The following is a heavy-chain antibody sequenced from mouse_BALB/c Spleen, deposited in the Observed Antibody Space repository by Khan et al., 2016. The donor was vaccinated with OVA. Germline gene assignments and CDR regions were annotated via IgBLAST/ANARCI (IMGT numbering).Heavy chain of an antibody. Sequence: EVELVESGGDLVKPGGSLKLSCAASGFTFSTYGMSWVRQAPDKRLEWVATVSTGGSYTYYPDSVKGRFTISRDNAKNTLYLQMNGLRSEDTAMFYCTRLADYYDSEGFAYWGQGTLVTVSA. CDR2: VSTGGSYT. CDR1: GFTFSTYG. D-gene: IGHD1-1*01. J-gene: IGHJ3*01. V-gene: IGHV5-6*01. CDR3: TRLADYYDSEGFAY.